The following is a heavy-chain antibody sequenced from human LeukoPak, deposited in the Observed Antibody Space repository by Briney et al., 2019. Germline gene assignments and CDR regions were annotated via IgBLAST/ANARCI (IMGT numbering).Heavy chain of an antibody. D-gene: IGHD1-7*01. Sequence: EGSLRLSCAASGFSFSNEWMNWVRQAPGKGLEWVGRIKSETSGGTREYAAPVKGRFIVSRDDSKNTLFLQVNSLKIEDTALYYCTRGNSGAFEFWGQGTMVTVSS. CDR2: IKSETSGGTR. V-gene: IGHV3-15*07. CDR3: TRGNSGAFEF. CDR1: GFSFSNEW. J-gene: IGHJ3*01.